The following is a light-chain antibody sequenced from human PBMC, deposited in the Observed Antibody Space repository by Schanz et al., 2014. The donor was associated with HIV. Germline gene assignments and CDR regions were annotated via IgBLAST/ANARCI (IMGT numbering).Light chain of an antibody. Sequence: QSVLAQPPSVSGAPGQRVTISCTGSSSNIGADYDIHWYQHLPGAAPKLLIHGNTNRPSGVPARFSGSKSGTSASLAISGLQSEDEADYYCAAWDDRLSGWVFGGGTKLTVL. CDR1: SSNIGADYD. V-gene: IGLV1-40*01. J-gene: IGLJ3*02. CDR2: GNT. CDR3: AAWDDRLSGWV.